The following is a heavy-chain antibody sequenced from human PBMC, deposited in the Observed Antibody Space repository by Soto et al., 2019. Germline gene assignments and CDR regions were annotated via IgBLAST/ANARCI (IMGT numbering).Heavy chain of an antibody. CDR3: ARVKYGNLRPPPSLFGP. D-gene: IGHD3-10*01. J-gene: IGHJ5*02. Sequence: AASVKVSCKASGYTFTAYYIHWVRQAPGQGPEWMAWINPDSGATYSAPKFQGRVTVTSDTSINTSSMELSSLRSDDTAVYYCARVKYGNLRPPPSLFGPWRQRTLVTVSS. CDR2: INPDSGAT. CDR1: GYTFTAYY. V-gene: IGHV1-2*02.